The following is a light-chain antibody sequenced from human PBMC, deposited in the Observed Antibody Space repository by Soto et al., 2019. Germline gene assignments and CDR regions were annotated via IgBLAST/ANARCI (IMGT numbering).Light chain of an antibody. Sequence: QSALTQPPSASVSPGQSVTISCTGTSSDVGAYKYVSWYQQYPGKAPKLMIYEVSKRPSGVPDRFSGSKSGNTASLTVSGLQAEDEADYYCTSYAGSNIWVFGGGTQLTVL. CDR3: TSYAGSNIWV. CDR2: EVS. V-gene: IGLV2-8*01. CDR1: SSDVGAYKY. J-gene: IGLJ3*02.